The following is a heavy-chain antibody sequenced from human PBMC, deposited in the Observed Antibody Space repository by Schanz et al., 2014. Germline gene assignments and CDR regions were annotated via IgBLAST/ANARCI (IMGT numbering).Heavy chain of an antibody. J-gene: IGHJ4*02. CDR3: ACADYTNYFDY. CDR2: ISYDGRSK. V-gene: IGHV3-30*04. Sequence: QVQLVDSGGGVVQPGRSLRLSCAASGFKFSIYAMHWVRQAPGKGLEWVAVISYDGRSKDYADSVKGRFTISRDNSKNPVLLQTNSLRGEHTAVYYCACADYTNYFDYWGEGTLATVSS. D-gene: IGHD4-4*01. CDR1: GFKFSIYA.